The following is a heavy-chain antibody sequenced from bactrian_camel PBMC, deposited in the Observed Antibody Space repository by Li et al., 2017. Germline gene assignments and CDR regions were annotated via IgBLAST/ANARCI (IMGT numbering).Heavy chain of an antibody. CDR1: KFTSHHCG. CDR3: KIYCAGWADY. J-gene: IGHJ4*01. Sequence: QVQLVESGGGSVQAGGSLSVSCTAPKFTSHHCGMDWYHQAPGKEREFVSSISTDGTTTYADSVMGRFTISKDKDKDTVYLQMNSLKPEDTGIYFCKIYCAGWADYWGQGTQVTVS. CDR2: ISTDGTT. V-gene: IGHV3S60*01. D-gene: IGHD5*01.